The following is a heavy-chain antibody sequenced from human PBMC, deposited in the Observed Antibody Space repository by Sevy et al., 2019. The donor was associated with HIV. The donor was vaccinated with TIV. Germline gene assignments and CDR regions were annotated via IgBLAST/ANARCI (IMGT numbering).Heavy chain of an antibody. Sequence: GGSLRLSCAASGFAFSRYWMTWVRQAPGKGLEWVANIKPDGSEQYFVGSVRGRFTISRDNAKNSMYLQMNSLRGEDTADYFCTRVSIREPDESNNYRGHYRWFDSWGQGTLVTVSS. CDR1: GFAFSRYW. V-gene: IGHV3-7*01. J-gene: IGHJ5*01. CDR2: IKPDGSEQ. CDR3: TRVSIREPDESNNYRGHYRWFDS. D-gene: IGHD4-4*01.